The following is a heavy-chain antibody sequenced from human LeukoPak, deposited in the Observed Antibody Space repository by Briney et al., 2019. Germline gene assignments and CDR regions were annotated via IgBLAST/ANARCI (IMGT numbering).Heavy chain of an antibody. CDR1: GFTFSDHH. J-gene: IGHJ4*02. CDR2: TENKAQRFTT. D-gene: IGHD5-12*01. V-gene: IGHV3-72*01. CDR3: RLATTNPDY. Sequence: GGSLRLSCAASGFTFSDHHMDWVRQAPGKGLEWVGRTENKAQRFTTQYAASVQGRFTISRDGSKNSMSLQMSSLKSEDTAVYYCRLATTNPDYWGQGTLVTVSS.